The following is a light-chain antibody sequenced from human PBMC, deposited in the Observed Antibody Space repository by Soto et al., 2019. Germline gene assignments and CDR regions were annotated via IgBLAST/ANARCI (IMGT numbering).Light chain of an antibody. CDR1: SSDVGAYNY. J-gene: IGLJ1*01. CDR3: CSYAGTYSYV. V-gene: IGLV2-11*01. CDR2: DVG. Sequence: QSVLTQPRSVSGSPGQSVTIACTATSSDVGAYNYVSWYQQHPGKAPKFIIYDVGKGPSGVPDRFSGSKSGNTASLTISGLQAEDEADYYCCSYAGTYSYVFGTGTKVTLL.